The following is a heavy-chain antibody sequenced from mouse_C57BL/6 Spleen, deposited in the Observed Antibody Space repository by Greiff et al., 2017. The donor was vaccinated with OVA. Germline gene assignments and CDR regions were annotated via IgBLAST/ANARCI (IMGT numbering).Heavy chain of an antibody. CDR1: GYAFSSYW. CDR3: ARSGVLGYYAMDY. CDR2: IYPGDGDT. J-gene: IGHJ4*01. Sequence: QVQLQQSGAELVKPGASVKISCKASGYAFSSYWMNWVKQRPGKGLEWIGQIYPGDGDTNYNGKFKGKATLTADKSSSTAYMQLSSLTSEDSAVYFCARSGVLGYYAMDYWGQGTSVTVSS. V-gene: IGHV1-80*01.